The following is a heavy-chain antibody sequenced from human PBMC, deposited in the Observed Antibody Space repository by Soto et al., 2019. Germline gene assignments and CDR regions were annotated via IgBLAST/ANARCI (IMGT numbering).Heavy chain of an antibody. J-gene: IGHJ6*03. CDR3: AKGRGTNYYYHMDV. CDR1: GFTFNNYA. CDR2: ITGSGDSA. V-gene: IGHV3-23*01. Sequence: EVQLLESGGGLVQPGGSLRLSCAASGFTFNNYAISWVRQAPGKGLEWVSTITGSGDSAYYADSVKGRFIISRDNANNTLYMQMHCLGADVSAIYYCAKGRGTNYYYHMDVWGGGTTVTVSS. D-gene: IGHD1-26*01.